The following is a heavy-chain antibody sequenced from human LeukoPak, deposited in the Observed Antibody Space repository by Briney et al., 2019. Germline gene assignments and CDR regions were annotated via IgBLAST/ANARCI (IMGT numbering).Heavy chain of an antibody. CDR1: GFTFSNYA. D-gene: IGHD6-13*01. CDR3: AKGGLAAAGIDH. Sequence: GGTLRLSCGASGFTFSNYAMHWVRQAPGKGLDWVAIIWYDGSNKYYADSVRGRFTISRDQSKQMVFLQMNSLRVEDTALYYCAKGGLAAAGIDHWGQGVLVTVSS. CDR2: IWYDGSNK. V-gene: IGHV3-33*03. J-gene: IGHJ4*02.